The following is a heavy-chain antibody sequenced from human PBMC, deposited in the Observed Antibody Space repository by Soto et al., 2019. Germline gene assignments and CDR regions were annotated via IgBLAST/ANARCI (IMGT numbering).Heavy chain of an antibody. J-gene: IGHJ4*02. CDR2: IYYSGSA. CDR3: STSFRVGSTTPSLAY. D-gene: IGHD1-26*01. CDR1: HGPINSADYY. V-gene: IGHV4-30-4*01. Sequence: PWETLSLTCTVSHGPINSADYYWSWIRQAPGKGLEWIGYIYYSGSASYNPTLKGRVSMSLDTSKNQFSLSLTSVTAADTAVYFCSTSFRVGSTTPSLAYWGKGTRGTVPS.